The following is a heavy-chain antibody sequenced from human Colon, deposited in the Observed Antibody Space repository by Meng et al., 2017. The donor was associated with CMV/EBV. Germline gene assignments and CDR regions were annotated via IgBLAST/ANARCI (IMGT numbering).Heavy chain of an antibody. CDR3: AVQVGPTERYFDI. V-gene: IGHV3-11*01. CDR2: ITPDSTTK. J-gene: IGHJ2*01. D-gene: IGHD1-26*01. CDR1: GFTFSRYD. Sequence: GESLKISCAACGFTFSRYDLHWIRHTPERGLEWLSYITPDSTTKYHADSVKGRFTVSRDNAKNLMYLQMNSLRAEDTAVYYCAVQVGPTERYFDIWGRGTLVTVSS.